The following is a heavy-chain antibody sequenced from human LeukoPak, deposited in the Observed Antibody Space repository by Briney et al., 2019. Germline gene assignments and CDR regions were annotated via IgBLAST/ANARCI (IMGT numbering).Heavy chain of an antibody. J-gene: IGHJ4*02. Sequence: PGRSLRLSCAASGFTFSSYGMHWVRQAPGKGLEWVAVISYDGSNKYYADSVKGRFTISRDNSKNTLYLQMNSLRAEDTAVYYCAKDRRGDSSGSIPDYWGQGTLVTVSS. D-gene: IGHD3-22*01. CDR1: GFTFSSYG. CDR3: AKDRRGDSSGSIPDY. V-gene: IGHV3-30*18. CDR2: ISYDGSNK.